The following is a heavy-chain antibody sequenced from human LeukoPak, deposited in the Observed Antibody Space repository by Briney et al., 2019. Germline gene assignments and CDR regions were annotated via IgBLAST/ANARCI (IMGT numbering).Heavy chain of an antibody. J-gene: IGHJ4*02. CDR1: GGSFSGYY. CDR2: INHSGST. Sequence: SETLSLTCAVYGGSFSGYYWSWIRQPPGKGLEWIGEINHSGSTNYNPSLKSRVTISVDTSKNQFSLKLSSVTAADTAVYYCASGKYYDSSGYYFDYWGQGTLVTVSS. D-gene: IGHD3-22*01. V-gene: IGHV4-34*01. CDR3: ASGKYYDSSGYYFDY.